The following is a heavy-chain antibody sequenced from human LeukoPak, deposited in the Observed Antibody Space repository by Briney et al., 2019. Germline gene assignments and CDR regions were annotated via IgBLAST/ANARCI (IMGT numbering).Heavy chain of an antibody. CDR2: SYYSGST. D-gene: IGHD3-10*01. CDR3: ARRSLTYYYGSGPLDY. CDR1: GCSISSSSYY. Sequence: SETLSLTCTVSGCSISSSSYYWGWIRQPPGKGLEWIGSSYYSGSTYYNPSLKSRVTISVDTSKNQFSLKLSSVTAADTAVYYCARRSLTYYYGSGPLDYWGQGTLVTVSS. V-gene: IGHV4-39*01. J-gene: IGHJ4*02.